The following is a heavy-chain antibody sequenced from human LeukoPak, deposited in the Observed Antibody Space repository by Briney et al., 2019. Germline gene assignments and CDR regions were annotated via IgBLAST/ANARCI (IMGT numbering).Heavy chain of an antibody. Sequence: ETLSLTCAVYGGSFSGYYWSWIRQPPGKGLEWIGEINHSGSTNYNPSLKSRVTISVDTSKNQFSLKLSSVTAADTAVYYCARGRGYDFDYWGRGTLVTVSS. CDR3: ARGRGYDFDY. V-gene: IGHV4-34*01. CDR2: INHSGST. J-gene: IGHJ4*02. CDR1: GGSFSGYY. D-gene: IGHD2-15*01.